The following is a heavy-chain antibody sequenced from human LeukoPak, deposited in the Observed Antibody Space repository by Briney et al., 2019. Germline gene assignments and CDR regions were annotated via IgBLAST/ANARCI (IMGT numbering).Heavy chain of an antibody. CDR3: ARDEDRLHLDV. J-gene: IGHJ6*04. V-gene: IGHV4-39*07. D-gene: IGHD5-24*01. CDR2: IYTSGST. CDR1: GGSISSSSYY. Sequence: SETLSLTCTVSGGSISSSSYYWGWIRQPPGKGLEWIGRIYTSGSTNYNPSLKSRVTISVDTSKNQFSLKLSSVTAADTAVYYCARDEDRLHLDVWGKGTTVTVSS.